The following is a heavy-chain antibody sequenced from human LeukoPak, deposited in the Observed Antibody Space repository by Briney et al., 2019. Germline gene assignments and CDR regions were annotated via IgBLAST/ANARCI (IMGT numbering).Heavy chain of an antibody. V-gene: IGHV3-23*01. CDR2: ISGSGGSA. Sequence: GGSLRLSCAASGFTFSSYAMSWVRQAPGKGLEWVSAISGSGGSAYYADSVKGRFTISRDNSKNTLYLQMNSLRAEDTAVYYCAKDIFDSSGPLDYWGQGTLVTVSS. CDR1: GFTFSSYA. J-gene: IGHJ4*02. D-gene: IGHD3-22*01. CDR3: AKDIFDSSGPLDY.